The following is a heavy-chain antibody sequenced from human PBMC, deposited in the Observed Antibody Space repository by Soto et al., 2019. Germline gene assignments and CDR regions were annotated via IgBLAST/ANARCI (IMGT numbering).Heavy chain of an antibody. D-gene: IGHD5-12*01. V-gene: IGHV1-18*04. CDR1: GYTFTDYI. Sequence: ASVKVSCKAFGYTFTDYIITWVRQAPGQGLEWFGWINPYSGNTYYAHKVQGRVTMTSDTSTSTAYLELRSLRSDDTAVYYCARGPTRGDNYFDPWGQGTLVTVSS. J-gene: IGHJ5*02. CDR3: ARGPTRGDNYFDP. CDR2: INPYSGNT.